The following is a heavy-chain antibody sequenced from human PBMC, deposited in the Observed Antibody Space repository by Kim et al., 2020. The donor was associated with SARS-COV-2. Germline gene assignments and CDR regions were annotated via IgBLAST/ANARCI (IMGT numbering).Heavy chain of an antibody. V-gene: IGHV4-34*01. J-gene: IGHJ4*02. CDR3: AREEMATTTFVY. D-gene: IGHD1-1*01. CDR2: INHSGST. CDR1: GGSFSGYY. Sequence: SETLSLTCAVYGGSFSGYYWSWIRQPPGKGLEWIGEINHSGSTNYNPSLKSRVTISVDTSKNQFSLKLSSVTAADTAVYYCAREEMATTTFVYWGQGTLVTVSS.